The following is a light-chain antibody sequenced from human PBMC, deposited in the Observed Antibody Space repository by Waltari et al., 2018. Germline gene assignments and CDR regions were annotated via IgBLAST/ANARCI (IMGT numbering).Light chain of an antibody. CDR2: RNN. V-gene: IGLV1-47*01. Sequence: QSVLTQPPSASGTPGQRVTISCSGSSSNIGSNYVYWYQQLPGTAPKLLIDRNNQRPSGVPDRFSGSKSGTSASLAISGLRSEDEADYYCAAWDDSLSAHVVFGGGTKLTVL. CDR1: SSNIGSNY. CDR3: AAWDDSLSAHVV. J-gene: IGLJ2*01.